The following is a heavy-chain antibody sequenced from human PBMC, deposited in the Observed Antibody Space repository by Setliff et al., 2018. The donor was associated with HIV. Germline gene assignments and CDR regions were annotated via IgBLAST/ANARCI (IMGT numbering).Heavy chain of an antibody. CDR2: INPSGGST. CDR1: GGTFGIYG. D-gene: IGHD2-8*01. V-gene: IGHV1-46*01. J-gene: IGHJ4*02. CDR3: ARDLTHRTNLYSGYFDY. Sequence: ASVKVSCKASGGTFGIYGISWVRQAPGQGLEWMGIINPSGGSTSYAQKFQGRVTMTRDTSTSTVYMELSSLRSEDTAVYYCARDLTHRTNLYSGYFDYWGQGTLVTVSS.